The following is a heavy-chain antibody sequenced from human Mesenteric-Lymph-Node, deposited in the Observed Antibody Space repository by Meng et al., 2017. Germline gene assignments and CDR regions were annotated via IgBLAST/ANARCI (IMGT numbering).Heavy chain of an antibody. CDR1: GFTVSSNY. J-gene: IGHJ4*02. CDR2: IYSGGST. D-gene: IGHD6-19*01. Sequence: GESLKISCAASGFTVSSNYMSWVRQAPGKGLEWVSVIYSGGSTYYADSVKGRFTISRDNSKNTLYLQMNSLRAEDTAVYYCARNLAVAGPYYFDYWARVPLAPFP. V-gene: IGHV3-53*01. CDR3: ARNLAVAGPYYFDY.